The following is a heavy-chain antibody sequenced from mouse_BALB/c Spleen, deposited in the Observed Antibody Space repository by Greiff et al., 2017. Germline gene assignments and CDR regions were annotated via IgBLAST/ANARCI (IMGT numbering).Heavy chain of an antibody. Sequence: EVQRVESGGGLVQPGGSRKLSCAASGFTFSSFGMHWVRQAPEKGLEWVAYISSGSSTIYYADTVKGRFTISRDNPKNTLFLQMTSLRSEDTAMYYCARSSGKYRAMDYWGQGTSVTVSS. CDR1: GFTFSSFG. D-gene: IGHD5-1-1*01. V-gene: IGHV5-17*02. CDR3: ARSSGKYRAMDY. CDR2: ISSGSSTI. J-gene: IGHJ4*01.